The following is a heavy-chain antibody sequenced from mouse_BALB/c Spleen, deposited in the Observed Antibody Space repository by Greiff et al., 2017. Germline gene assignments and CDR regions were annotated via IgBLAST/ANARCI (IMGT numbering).Heavy chain of an antibody. CDR3: ARGLLRGDYFDY. Sequence: VQLVESGAELAKPGASVKMSCKASGYTFTSYWMHWVKQRPGQGLEWIGYINPSTGYTEYNQKFKDKATLTADKSSSTAYMQLSSLTSEDSAVYYCARGLLRGDYFDYWGQGTTLTVSS. J-gene: IGHJ2*01. V-gene: IGHV1-7*01. CDR2: INPSTGYT. CDR1: GYTFTSYW. D-gene: IGHD2-3*01.